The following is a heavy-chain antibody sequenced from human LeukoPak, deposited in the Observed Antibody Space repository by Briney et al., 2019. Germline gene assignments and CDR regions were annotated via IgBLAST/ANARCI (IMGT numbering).Heavy chain of an antibody. CDR1: GFTVSSKY. D-gene: IGHD2-8*01. Sequence: PGGSLRLSCAASGFTVSSKYMSWVRQAPGKGLEWVSVIYSGGSTYYADSVKGRFTISGDNSKNTLYLQMNSLRAEDTAVYYCGRGTSGGATLDYWGQGTLVTVSS. J-gene: IGHJ4*02. CDR2: IYSGGST. V-gene: IGHV3-53*01. CDR3: GRGTSGGATLDY.